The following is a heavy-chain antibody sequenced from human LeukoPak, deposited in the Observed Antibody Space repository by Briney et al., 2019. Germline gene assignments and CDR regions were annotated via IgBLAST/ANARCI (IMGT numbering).Heavy chain of an antibody. J-gene: IGHJ4*02. CDR1: GYSFPSYW. CDR2: VYPRDSDT. Sequence: GQSLQIACKGSGYSFPSYWIGWVRQVPGKGLEWMGIVYPRDSDTRYIPSFQGQVTISADKSISTAYLQWSSLKASDTAVYYCARPGERSRRDWNLDQWGQGTLDTVSS. D-gene: IGHD1-1*01. V-gene: IGHV5-51*01. CDR3: ARPGERSRRDWNLDQ.